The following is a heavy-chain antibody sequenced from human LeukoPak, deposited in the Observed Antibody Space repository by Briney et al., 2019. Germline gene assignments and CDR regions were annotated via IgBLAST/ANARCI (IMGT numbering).Heavy chain of an antibody. V-gene: IGHV3-11*05. CDR2: ISIRSTYA. J-gene: IGHJ4*02. D-gene: IGHD3-10*01. Sequence: GGSLRLSCAASGFTFSDYDMSWIRQAPGKGLEWVSYISIRSTYASYADSVKGRFTISRDDAKNSLYMQMNGLRAEDTAVYYCARGRWIIRGVKTHVFSHWGQGALVTVSS. CDR1: GFTFSDYD. CDR3: ARGRWIIRGVKTHVFSH.